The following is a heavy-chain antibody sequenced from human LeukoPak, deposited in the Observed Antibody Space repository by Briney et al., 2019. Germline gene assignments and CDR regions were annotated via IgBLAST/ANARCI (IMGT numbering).Heavy chain of an antibody. J-gene: IGHJ4*02. D-gene: IGHD1-7*01. CDR1: GGSISSYY. CDR2: IYYSGST. V-gene: IGHV4-59*01. Sequence: SETLSLTCTVCGGSISSYYWSWIRQRPGKGLEWIGYIYYSGSTKYNPSLKSRVTISVDASKTQFSLKLNSVTAADTAVYYCARGSRELYYFDYWGQGTLVTLSS. CDR3: ARGSRELYYFDY.